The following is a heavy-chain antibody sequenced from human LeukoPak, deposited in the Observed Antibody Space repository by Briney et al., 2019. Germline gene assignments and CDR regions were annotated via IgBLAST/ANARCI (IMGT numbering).Heavy chain of an antibody. Sequence: PSETLSLTCTVSGGSISSYYWSWIRQPPGKGLEWIGYIYYSGSTNYNPSLKSRVTISVDTSKNQFSLKLSSVTAADTAVYYCASGDMKGAFDIWGQGTMVTVSS. CDR1: GGSISSYY. J-gene: IGHJ3*02. CDR3: ASGDMKGAFDI. CDR2: IYYSGST. D-gene: IGHD2-15*01. V-gene: IGHV4-59*08.